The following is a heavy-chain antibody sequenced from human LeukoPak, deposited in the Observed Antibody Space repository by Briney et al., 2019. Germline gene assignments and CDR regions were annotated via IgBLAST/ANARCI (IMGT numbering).Heavy chain of an antibody. J-gene: IGHJ4*02. Sequence: SETLSLTCTVSGDSINIYYWTWIRQPPGKGLEWIGYIYYSGSTNCNPSLKSRVTISVDTSKNQFSLKLDSVTAADTAAYYCARQVPYTSRPDYWGQGTLVTVSS. CDR1: GDSINIYY. D-gene: IGHD2-2*01. V-gene: IGHV4-59*08. CDR3: ARQVPYTSRPDY. CDR2: IYYSGST.